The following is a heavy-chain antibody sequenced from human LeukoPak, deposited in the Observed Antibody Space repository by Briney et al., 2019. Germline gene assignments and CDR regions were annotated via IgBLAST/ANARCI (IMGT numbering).Heavy chain of an antibody. V-gene: IGHV3-23*01. D-gene: IGHD4-17*01. J-gene: IGHJ6*03. CDR3: AKDDYGDHYYIDV. CDR1: GFPFSSLP. Sequence: GGSLRLSCAASGFPFSSLPMTWVRQAPGKGLGGVSHISGSGGSTSYADSAKGRFTISRDNSKSTLYLQMNSLRVEDTAVYYCAKDDYGDHYYIDVWGKGTTVTVSS. CDR2: ISGSGGST.